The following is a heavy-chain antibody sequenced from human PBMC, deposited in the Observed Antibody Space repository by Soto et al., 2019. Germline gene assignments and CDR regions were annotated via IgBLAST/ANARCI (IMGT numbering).Heavy chain of an antibody. D-gene: IGHD5-12*01. Sequence: EVQLLESGGGLVQPGGSLRLSCAASGFTFSTYSMAWVRQAPGKGPEWVSGLSGGGINTFYADSVKGRFTISVDNSKYTVDLPMNSLRVEDTAVYYCAKWSGYGDEWGQGTLVTVSS. J-gene: IGHJ4*02. CDR2: LSGGGINT. CDR1: GFTFSTYS. CDR3: AKWSGYGDE. V-gene: IGHV3-23*01.